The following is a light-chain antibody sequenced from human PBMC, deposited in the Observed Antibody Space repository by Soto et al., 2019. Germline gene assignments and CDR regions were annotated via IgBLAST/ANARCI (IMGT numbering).Light chain of an antibody. CDR2: AAS. Sequence: DIQMTQSPSSLSASVGDRVTITCRASQSISTYLNWYQQKPGKAPKLLIYAASTLQSGVPSRFSGSGSGTDFTLTISSLQPDAFATFYCQQSYSILFTFGPGTKVDVK. V-gene: IGKV1-39*01. CDR3: QQSYSILFT. J-gene: IGKJ3*01. CDR1: QSISTY.